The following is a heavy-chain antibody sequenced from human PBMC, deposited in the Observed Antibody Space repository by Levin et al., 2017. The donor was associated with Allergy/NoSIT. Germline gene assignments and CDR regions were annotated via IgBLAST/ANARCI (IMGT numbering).Heavy chain of an antibody. J-gene: IGHJ4*02. CDR2: IYYSGST. V-gene: IGHV4-39*01. Sequence: PSETLSLTCTVSGGSISSSSYYWGWIRQPPGKGLEWIGSIYYSGSTYYNPSLKSRVTISVDTSKNQFSLKLSSVTAADTAVYYCARHGDRRVVVVVAATEDYFDYWGQGTLVTVSS. CDR3: ARHGDRRVVVVVAATEDYFDY. D-gene: IGHD2-15*01. CDR1: GGSISSSSYY.